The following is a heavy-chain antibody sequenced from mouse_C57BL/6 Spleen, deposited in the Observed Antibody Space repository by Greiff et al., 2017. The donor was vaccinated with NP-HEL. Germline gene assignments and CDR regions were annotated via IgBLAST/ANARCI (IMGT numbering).Heavy chain of an antibody. CDR2: INPSNGGT. D-gene: IGHD1-1*01. CDR1: GYTFTSYW. J-gene: IGHJ2*01. Sequence: QVQLQQPGTELVKPGASVKLSCKASGYTFTSYWMHWVKQRPGPGLEWIGNINPSNGGTNSNEKFKSKATLTVDTSSSTAYMQLSSLTSEDSAVYYCARGYYGSSGDFDYWGQGTTLTASS. V-gene: IGHV1-53*01. CDR3: ARGYYGSSGDFDY.